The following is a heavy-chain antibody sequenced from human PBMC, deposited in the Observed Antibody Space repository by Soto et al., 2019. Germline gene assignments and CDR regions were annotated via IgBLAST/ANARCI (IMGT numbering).Heavy chain of an antibody. CDR1: GGSFSGYY. CDR2: INHSGCT. D-gene: IGHD2-8*01. J-gene: IGHJ6*03. V-gene: IGHV4-34*01. CDR3: ARASRYCTNGVCYRDGRRDYYYYMDV. Sequence: QVQLQQWGAGLLKPSETLSLTCAVYGGSFSGYYWSWIRQPPGKALEWIGEINHSGCTNYNPSLKIRVTSSVDTSKDQFSLKLGSVTAADTAAYSCARASRYCTNGVCYRDGRRDYYYYMDVWGKGTTVTVSS.